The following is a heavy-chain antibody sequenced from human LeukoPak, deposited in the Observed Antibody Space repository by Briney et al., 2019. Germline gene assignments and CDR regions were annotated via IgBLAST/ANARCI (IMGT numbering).Heavy chain of an antibody. CDR2: IRDGGEGI. Sequence: PGGSLRLSCAASGFTFSSYSMNWVRQAPGKGLEWVARIRDGGEGIHYADSVKGRFTVSRDNARNSLYLQMNYLTEEDTATYFCVRDLLRSYFDSWGQGTLVTVSS. J-gene: IGHJ4*02. CDR1: GFTFSSYS. CDR3: VRDLLRSYFDS. V-gene: IGHV3-48*02. D-gene: IGHD2-8*01.